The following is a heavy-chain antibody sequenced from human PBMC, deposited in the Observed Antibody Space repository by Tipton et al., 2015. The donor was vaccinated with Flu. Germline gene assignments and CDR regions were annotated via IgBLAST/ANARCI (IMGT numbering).Heavy chain of an antibody. D-gene: IGHD6-13*01. V-gene: IGHV1-18*01. CDR2: ISTYNGNT. CDR1: GYTFTSYG. Sequence: QSGPEVKKPGASVKVSCKASGYTFTSYGISWVRQAPGQGLEWMGWISTYNGNTNYAQKLQGIVTMTTDTSTSTAYMELRSLRSDDTAVHYCARENGSSWYGGDYYYYYGMDVWGQGTTVTVSS. CDR3: ARENGSSWYGGDYYYYYGMDV. J-gene: IGHJ6*02.